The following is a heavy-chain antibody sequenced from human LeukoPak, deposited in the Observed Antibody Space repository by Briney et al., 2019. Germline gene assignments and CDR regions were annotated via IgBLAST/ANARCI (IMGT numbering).Heavy chain of an antibody. V-gene: IGHV4-4*07. Sequence: SETLFLACAVSGFSISSYLWSWIRQPAGKGLEWIGRIYSSGSTNYNPSLKRRVTMSVDTSKNQFSLELSSVTAADTAVYYCARLRTMIEYYMYFSREGTKVTVSS. CDR2: IYSSGST. CDR1: GFSISSYL. D-gene: IGHD3-22*01. J-gene: IGHJ6*03. CDR3: ARLRTMIEYYMYF.